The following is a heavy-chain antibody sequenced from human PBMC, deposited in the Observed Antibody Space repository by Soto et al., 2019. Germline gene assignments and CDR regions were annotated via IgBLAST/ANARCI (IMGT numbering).Heavy chain of an antibody. J-gene: IGHJ4*02. CDR3: ARGPMDTFGGLQRPHLHY. CDR2: IYYSGST. V-gene: IGHV4-31*03. D-gene: IGHD3-16*01. Sequence: SETLSLTCTVSGGSISSGGYYWSWIRQHPGKGLEWIGYIYYSGSTYYNPSLKSRVTISVDTSKNQFSLKLSSVTAADTAVYYCARGPMDTFGGLQRPHLHYWGQGTLVTVSS. CDR1: GGSISSGGYY.